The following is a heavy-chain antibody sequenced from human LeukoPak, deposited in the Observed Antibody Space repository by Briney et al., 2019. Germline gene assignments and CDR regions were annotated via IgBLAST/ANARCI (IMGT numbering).Heavy chain of an antibody. Sequence: KTSETLSLTCTVSGGSITSGDYYWSWIRQPPGKGLEWIAYMYYSGSTYYNPSLKGRVTMSADTSKNQFSLKLSSVTAADTAVYYCARPYYYDSRIDPWGQGTLVTVSS. V-gene: IGHV4-30-4*01. J-gene: IGHJ5*02. CDR1: GGSITSGDYY. CDR3: ARPYYYDSRIDP. CDR2: MYYSGST. D-gene: IGHD3-22*01.